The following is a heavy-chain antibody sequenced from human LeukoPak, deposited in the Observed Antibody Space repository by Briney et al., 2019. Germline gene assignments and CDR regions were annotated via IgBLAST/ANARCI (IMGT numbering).Heavy chain of an antibody. V-gene: IGHV4-31*03. CDR2: IYYSGST. D-gene: IGHD4-17*01. J-gene: IGHJ6*02. Sequence: PSETLSLTCTVSGGPISSGGYYWSWIRQHPGKGLEWIGYIYYSGSTYYNPSLKSRVTISVDTSKNQFSLKLSSVTAADTAVYYCARTYGDYDYYGMDVWGQGTTVTVSS. CDR3: ARTYGDYDYYGMDV. CDR1: GGPISSGGYY.